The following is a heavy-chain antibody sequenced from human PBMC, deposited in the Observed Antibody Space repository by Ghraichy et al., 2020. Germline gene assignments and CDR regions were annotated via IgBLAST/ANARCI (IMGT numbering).Heavy chain of an antibody. J-gene: IGHJ6*02. D-gene: IGHD5/OR15-5a*01. V-gene: IGHV4-39*07. CDR3: ARDGSSVYDWSIGMDV. CDR2: IYYSGST. CDR1: GSSISSSSFY. Sequence: SETLSLTCTVSGSSISSSSFYWGWIRQPPGKGLEWIGSIYYSGSTYYNPSLKSRVTISVDTSKNQFCLKLSSLTAADTAVYYCARDGSSVYDWSIGMDVWGQGTTVAVSS.